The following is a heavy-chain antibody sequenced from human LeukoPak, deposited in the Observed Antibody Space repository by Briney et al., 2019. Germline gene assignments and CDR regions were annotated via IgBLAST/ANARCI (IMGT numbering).Heavy chain of an antibody. Sequence: ASVKVSCKTSGYTFTDYGITWVRQAPGQGLEWMGWIRNDNGNREYPQKIQGRVSMTRDTSTSTAYMELRSLISDDTAVYYCARVTTVTTSPWSWGPKKIGQEVNWFDPWGQGTLVTVSS. D-gene: IGHD4-17*01. V-gene: IGHV1-18*01. CDR3: ARVTTVTTSPWSWGPKKIGQEVNWFDP. J-gene: IGHJ5*02. CDR1: GYTFTDYG. CDR2: IRNDNGNR.